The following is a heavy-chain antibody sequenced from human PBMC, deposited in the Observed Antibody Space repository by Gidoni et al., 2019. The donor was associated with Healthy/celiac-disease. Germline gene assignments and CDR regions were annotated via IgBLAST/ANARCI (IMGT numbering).Heavy chain of an antibody. CDR2: ISYDGSNK. J-gene: IGHJ3*02. CDR1: GFPFSSYG. V-gene: IGHV3-30*18. CDR3: ANGGNSLGGAFDI. Sequence: QVQLVESGGGVVQPGRSLRLSCAASGFPFSSYGMHWVRQAPGKGLEWVAVISYDGSNKYDADSVKGRFTISRDNSKNTLYLQMNSLRAEDTAVYYCANGGNSLGGAFDIWGQGTMVTVSS. D-gene: IGHD2-21*02.